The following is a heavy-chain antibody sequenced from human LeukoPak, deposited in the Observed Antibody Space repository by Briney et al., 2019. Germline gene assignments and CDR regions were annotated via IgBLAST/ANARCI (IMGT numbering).Heavy chain of an antibody. CDR1: GGSISSYY. D-gene: IGHD5-18*01. J-gene: IGHJ4*02. Sequence: SETLSLTCTVSGGSISSYYWSWIRQPPGKGLEWIGYIYYSGSTNYNPSLKSRVTISVDTSKNQFSLKLSSVTAADTAVYYCARGLGYSYGYGLDYWGQGTLVTVSS. CDR3: ARGLGYSYGYGLDY. CDR2: IYYSGST. V-gene: IGHV4-59*12.